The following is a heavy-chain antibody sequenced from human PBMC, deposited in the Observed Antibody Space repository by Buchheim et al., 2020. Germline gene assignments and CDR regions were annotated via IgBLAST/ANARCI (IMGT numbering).Heavy chain of an antibody. V-gene: IGHV3-11*04. CDR2: ITRDAKNI. J-gene: IGHJ4*02. CDR3: AKVGFMFRGPFDF. Sequence: QVQLVESGGGLVKPGGSLRLSCAASGFTFSDYYMSWIRQAPGKGLEWISYITRDAKNIFYSDSVNGRFTISRDNVQNSLYLQMDNLRAEDTAVYYCAKVGFMFRGPFDFWGQGTL. D-gene: IGHD3-10*01. CDR1: GFTFSDYY.